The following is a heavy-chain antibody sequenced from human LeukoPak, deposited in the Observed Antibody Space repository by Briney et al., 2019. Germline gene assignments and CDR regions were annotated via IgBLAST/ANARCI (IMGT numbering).Heavy chain of an antibody. V-gene: IGHV1-69*05. Sequence: SVKVSCKASGGTFSNYAVSWVRQAPGEGLEWMGGIIPMFGTPNYAQKFQGRITVTTDDSTSTAHMELSSLTSEDTAMYFCARESQLYYFDYWGQGTLVTVSS. CDR2: IIPMFGTP. CDR1: GGTFSNYA. CDR3: ARESQLYYFDY. J-gene: IGHJ4*02.